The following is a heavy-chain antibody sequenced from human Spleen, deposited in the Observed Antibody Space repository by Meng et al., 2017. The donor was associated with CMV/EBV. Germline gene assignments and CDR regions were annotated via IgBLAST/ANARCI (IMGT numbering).Heavy chain of an antibody. CDR1: GGSISSGDYY. D-gene: IGHD3-22*01. V-gene: IGHV4-30-4*08. Sequence: QVPRQESGPGLVKPSQTLSLTCTVSGGSISSGDYYWSWIRQPPGRGLEWIGYIYYSGSTYYNPSLKSRVTISVDTSKNQFSLKLSSVTAADTAVYYCATYYYDSSGYYCFDYWGQGTLVTVSS. J-gene: IGHJ4*02. CDR2: IYYSGST. CDR3: ATYYYDSSGYYCFDY.